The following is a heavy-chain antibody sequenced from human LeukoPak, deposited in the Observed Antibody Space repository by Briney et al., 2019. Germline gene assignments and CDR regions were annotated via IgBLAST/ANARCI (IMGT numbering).Heavy chain of an antibody. D-gene: IGHD3-3*01. Sequence: SVKVSCKASGGTFSSYTISWVRQAPGQGLEWMGRIIPILGIANYAQKFRGRVTITADKSTSTAYMELSSLRSEDTAVYYCARGWSGYSSYYYYYYMDVWGKGTTVTVSS. CDR2: IIPILGIA. J-gene: IGHJ6*03. CDR1: GGTFSSYT. CDR3: ARGWSGYSSYYYYYYMDV. V-gene: IGHV1-69*02.